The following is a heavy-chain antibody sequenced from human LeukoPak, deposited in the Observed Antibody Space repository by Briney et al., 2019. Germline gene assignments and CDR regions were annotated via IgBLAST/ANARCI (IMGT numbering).Heavy chain of an antibody. V-gene: IGHV1-2*02. CDR2: INPSSDTT. J-gene: IGHJ4*02. D-gene: IGHD5-18*01. CDR1: GYTFTGYY. CDR3: ARVYRSGFIYGQGYFDN. Sequence: GASVKVSCKTSGYTFTGYYINWVRQAPDQGLEWMGWINPSSDTTNYAQRFQGRVTMTRDTSISTVFLELTNLETDETAGYYCARVYRSGFIYGQGYFDNWGQGTLVTVSS.